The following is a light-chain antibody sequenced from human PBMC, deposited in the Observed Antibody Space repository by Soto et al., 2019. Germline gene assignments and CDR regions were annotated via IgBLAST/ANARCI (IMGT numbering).Light chain of an antibody. Sequence: QSALTQPASVSGSPGQSISISCTGTTSDVSRYNYVSWYQQHPGKAPKLMIYDVSYRPSWVSNRFSGSKSGITASLTISGLQAEDEADYYCNSFTTSSTYVFGTGTKVTVL. V-gene: IGLV2-14*03. J-gene: IGLJ1*01. CDR2: DVS. CDR3: NSFTTSSTYV. CDR1: TSDVSRYNY.